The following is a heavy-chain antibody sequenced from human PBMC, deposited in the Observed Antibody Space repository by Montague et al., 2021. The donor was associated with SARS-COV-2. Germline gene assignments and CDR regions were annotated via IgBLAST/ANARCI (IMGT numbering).Heavy chain of an antibody. CDR1: GYSISSGYY. V-gene: IGHV4-38-2*02. D-gene: IGHD2-2*01. J-gene: IGHJ4*02. Sequence: SETLSLTCTVSGYSISSGYYWGWIRQRPGKGLEWFGSIYHSGSTXYNPSLKSRVTISVDTSKNQYSLMLSSVTAADTAVYYCARSQDCSTTSWHFDYWGQGTLVTVSS. CDR3: ARSQDCSTTSWHFDY. CDR2: IYHSGST.